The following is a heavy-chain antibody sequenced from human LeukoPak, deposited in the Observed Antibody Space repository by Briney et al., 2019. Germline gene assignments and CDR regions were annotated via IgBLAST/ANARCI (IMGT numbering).Heavy chain of an antibody. CDR3: ARDVVVVPAAIHYGMDV. Sequence: SETLSLTCAVYGGSFSDYFWGWIRQPPGKGLEWIGEINHSGRTYYNPSLKSRVTISVDTSKNQFSLNLSSVTAADTAVYYCARDVVVVPAAIHYGMDVWGQGTTITVSS. CDR1: GGSFSDYF. D-gene: IGHD2-2*01. J-gene: IGHJ6*02. V-gene: IGHV4-34*01. CDR2: INHSGRT.